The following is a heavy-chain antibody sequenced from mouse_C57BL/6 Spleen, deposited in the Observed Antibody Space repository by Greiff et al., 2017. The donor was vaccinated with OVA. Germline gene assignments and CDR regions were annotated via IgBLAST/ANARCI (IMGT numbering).Heavy chain of an antibody. CDR2: IDPETGGT. CDR3: ARYDWGDYFDY. V-gene: IGHV1-15*01. Sequence: VQLQESGAELVRPGASVTLSCKASGYTFTDYEMHWVKQTPVHGLEWIGAIDPETGGTAYNQKFKGKAILTADKSSSTAYMELRSLTSEDSAIYFCARYDWGDYFDYWGQGTTLTVSS. D-gene: IGHD4-1*01. CDR1: GYTFTDYE. J-gene: IGHJ2*01.